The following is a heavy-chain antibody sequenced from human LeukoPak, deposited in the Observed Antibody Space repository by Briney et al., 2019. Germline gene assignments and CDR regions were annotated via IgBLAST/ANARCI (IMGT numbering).Heavy chain of an antibody. CDR2: IYYSGST. CDR1: GGSISSSSYY. D-gene: IGHD2-21*02. Sequence: PSETLSLTCTVSGGSISSSSYYWGWIRQPPGKGLEWIGSIYYSGSTYYNPSLKSRVTISVDTSKNQSSLKLSSVTAADTAVYYCARLTRKACGDCSPFVFDYWGRGTLVTVSS. V-gene: IGHV4-39*01. CDR3: ARLTRKACGDCSPFVFDY. J-gene: IGHJ4*02.